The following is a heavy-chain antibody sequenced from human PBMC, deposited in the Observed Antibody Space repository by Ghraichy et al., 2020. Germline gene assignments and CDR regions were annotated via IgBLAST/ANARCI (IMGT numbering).Heavy chain of an antibody. CDR2: IYYTGSA. Sequence: SQTLSLTCTVSGGSISNYYWSWIRQSPGKGLEWLGFIYYTGSANYNPSLKNRVTISVDTSKNQFSLKLSSVTAADTAVYFCARGETGTTLIWDYYFHMDVWGKGTTVTVSS. V-gene: IGHV4-59*01. D-gene: IGHD1-1*01. CDR1: GGSISNYY. CDR3: ARGETGTTLIWDYYFHMDV. J-gene: IGHJ6*03.